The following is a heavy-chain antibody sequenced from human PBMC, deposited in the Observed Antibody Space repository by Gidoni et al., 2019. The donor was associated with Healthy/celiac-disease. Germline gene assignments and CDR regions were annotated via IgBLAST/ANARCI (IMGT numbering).Heavy chain of an antibody. CDR2: IYYSGST. V-gene: IGHV4-59*01. Sequence: VQLQESGPGLVKPSETRSLSCTVAGGSISSYYWSWIRQPPGKGLEWIVYIYYSGSTNYNPSLKSRVTISVDTSKNQFSLKLSSVTAADTAVYYCARTEYSSGWSSRYFDYWGQGTLVTVSS. J-gene: IGHJ4*02. CDR3: ARTEYSSGWSSRYFDY. CDR1: GGSISSYY. D-gene: IGHD6-19*01.